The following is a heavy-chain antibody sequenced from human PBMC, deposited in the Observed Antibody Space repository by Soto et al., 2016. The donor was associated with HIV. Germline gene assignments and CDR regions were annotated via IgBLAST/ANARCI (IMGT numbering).Heavy chain of an antibody. J-gene: IGHJ4*02. CDR3: ARDWSSYDYSFGGEPEGEFDY. Sequence: EVQLVESGGGLVKPGGSLRLSCAASGFTFTSYSMNWVRQAPGKGLEWVSSISSNSSYIYYADSVKGRFTISRDNAKNSLFLQMNSLRAEDTAVYYCARDWSSYDYSFGGEPEGEFDYVGPGNPWVTVSS. CDR2: ISSNSSYI. D-gene: IGHD3-3*01. V-gene: IGHV3-21*01. CDR1: GFTFTSYS.